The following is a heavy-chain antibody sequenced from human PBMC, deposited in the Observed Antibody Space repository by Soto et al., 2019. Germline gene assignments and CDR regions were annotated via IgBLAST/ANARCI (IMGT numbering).Heavy chain of an antibody. V-gene: IGHV4-59*01. CDR3: ASYRGALYFES. D-gene: IGHD3-16*01. CDR1: GRSISSNY. J-gene: IGHJ4*02. Sequence: RSLTCSVSGRSISSNYWSWIRQSPDKGLEWLGYVFYGGTDYNPSLGGRVSMSVETSKSQFSLKLTSVTVADTAVYYFASYRGALYFESWGPGILVTVSS. CDR2: VFYGGT.